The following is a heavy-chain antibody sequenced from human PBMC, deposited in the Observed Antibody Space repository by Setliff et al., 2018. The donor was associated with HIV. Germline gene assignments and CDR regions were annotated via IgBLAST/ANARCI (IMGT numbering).Heavy chain of an antibody. CDR3: ARGKGGLVGPAEFDY. V-gene: IGHV4-34*01. D-gene: IGHD1-26*01. CDR1: GGSFSGYH. Sequence: LSLTCAVYGGSFSGYHWNWIRQFPGKGLEWIGEINHTGNTQYNPSLKSRVTMSEETSKNQFTLKLKSVTAADTAIYFCARGKGGLVGPAEFDYWGPGTLVTVSS. CDR2: INHTGNT. J-gene: IGHJ4*02.